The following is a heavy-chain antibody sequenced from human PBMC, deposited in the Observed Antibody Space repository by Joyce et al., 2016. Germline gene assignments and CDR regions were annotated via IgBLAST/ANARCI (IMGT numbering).Heavy chain of an antibody. CDR1: GGPISSYY. D-gene: IGHD3-16*01. CDR2: IYYNGST. Sequence: QVQLQESGPGLVKPSETLSLTCTVSGGPISSYYWSWIRQPPGKGLEWIGYIYYNGSTNYNPSLKRLLTISLDSSQNQFSLKLNSVTVADTGVYYCAIGGISKGHFDYWGQGTRVTVSS. J-gene: IGHJ4*02. CDR3: AIGGISKGHFDY. V-gene: IGHV4-59*01.